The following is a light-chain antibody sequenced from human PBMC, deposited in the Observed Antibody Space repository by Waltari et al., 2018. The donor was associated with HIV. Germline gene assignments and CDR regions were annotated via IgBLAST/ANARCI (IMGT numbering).Light chain of an antibody. CDR2: EVV. Sequence: QSALTQPASVSGSPGQSITISCTGTDTDHYDVSWYQHRPGEAPKVIIFEVVNRPSGVSNRFSGSRSGNTASLTISGLLAEDEADYFCTSYISSAIPDFGGGTKVTVL. CDR3: TSYISSAIPD. V-gene: IGLV2-14*01. CDR1: DTDHYD. J-gene: IGLJ2*01.